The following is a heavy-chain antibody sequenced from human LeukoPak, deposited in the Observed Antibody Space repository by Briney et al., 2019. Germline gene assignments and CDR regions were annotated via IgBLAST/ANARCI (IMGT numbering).Heavy chain of an antibody. J-gene: IGHJ4*02. D-gene: IGHD3-16*01. Sequence: PSETLSLTCTVSGGSISSYYWSWIRQPPGKGLEWIGYIYYSGSTNYNPSLKSRVTISVDTSKNQFSLKLSSVTAADTAVYYCARVITVRGVIFDYWGQGTLVTVSS. CDR2: IYYSGST. CDR1: GGSISSYY. CDR3: ARVITVRGVIFDY. V-gene: IGHV4-59*01.